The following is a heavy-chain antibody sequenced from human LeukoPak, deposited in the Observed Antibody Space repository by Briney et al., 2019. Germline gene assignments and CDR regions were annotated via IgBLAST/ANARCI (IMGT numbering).Heavy chain of an antibody. CDR2: FDPEDGET. D-gene: IGHD3-3*01. V-gene: IGHV1-24*01. Sequence: ASVKVSCKVSGYTLTVLSIHWVRQAPGKGLEWMGSFDPEDGETIYAQKFQGRVTMTEDTSTDTGNMELSSLISEDTAVYYCATAQAIFGVVKLGPADWGQGTLVTVSS. J-gene: IGHJ4*02. CDR1: GYTLTVLS. CDR3: ATAQAIFGVVKLGPAD.